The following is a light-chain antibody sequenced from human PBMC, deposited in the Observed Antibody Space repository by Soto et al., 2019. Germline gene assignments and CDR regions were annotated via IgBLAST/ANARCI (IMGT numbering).Light chain of an antibody. CDR3: SAYTVSRTYV. J-gene: IGLJ1*01. V-gene: IGLV2-14*03. Sequence: QSVLTQPTSVSGSPGQSITISCTGNHNDIGTYDYVSWYQQHPGRAPRLLIHGVTTRPSGISYRFSGSKSGNTASLTISGLQGEDEADYYCSAYTVSRTYVFGTGTKVTVL. CDR1: HNDIGTYDY. CDR2: GVT.